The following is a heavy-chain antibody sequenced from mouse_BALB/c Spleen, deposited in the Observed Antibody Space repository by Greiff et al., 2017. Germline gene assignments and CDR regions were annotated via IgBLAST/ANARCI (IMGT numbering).Heavy chain of an antibody. Sequence: ESGPGLVKPSQSLSLTCSVTGYSITSGYYWNWIRQFPGNKLEWMGYISYDGSNNYNPSLKNRISITRDTSKNQFFLKLNSVTTEDTATYYCARENYRYDGDAMDYWGQGTSVTVSS. V-gene: IGHV3-6*02. D-gene: IGHD2-14*01. J-gene: IGHJ4*01. CDR2: ISYDGSN. CDR3: ARENYRYDGDAMDY. CDR1: GYSITSGYY.